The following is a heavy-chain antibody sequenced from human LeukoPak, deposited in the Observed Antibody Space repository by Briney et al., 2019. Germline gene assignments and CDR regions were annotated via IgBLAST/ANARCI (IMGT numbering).Heavy chain of an antibody. J-gene: IGHJ4*02. V-gene: IGHV3-11*01. Sequence: PGGSLRLSCAASGFTFSDYCMSWIRQAPGKGLEWVSYISSSGSTIYYADSVKGRFTISRDNAKNSLYLQMNSLRAEDTAVYYCVRDVDDYDHHRGDSWGQGTLVTVSS. CDR3: VRDVDDYDHHRGDS. D-gene: IGHD4-17*01. CDR2: ISSSGSTI. CDR1: GFTFSDYC.